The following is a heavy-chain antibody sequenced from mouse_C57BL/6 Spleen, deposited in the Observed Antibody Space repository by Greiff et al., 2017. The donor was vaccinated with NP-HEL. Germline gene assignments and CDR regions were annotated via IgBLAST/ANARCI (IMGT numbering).Heavy chain of an antibody. CDR3: ARRDGYYGSWGYFDV. Sequence: QVQLQQSGPELVKPGASVKISCKASGYAFSSSWMNWVKQRPGKGLEWIGRIYPGDGDTNYNGKFKGKATLTADKSSSTAYMQLSSLTSEDSAVYFCARRDGYYGSWGYFDVWGTGTTVTVSS. CDR1: GYAFSSSW. CDR2: IYPGDGDT. J-gene: IGHJ1*03. D-gene: IGHD1-1*01. V-gene: IGHV1-82*01.